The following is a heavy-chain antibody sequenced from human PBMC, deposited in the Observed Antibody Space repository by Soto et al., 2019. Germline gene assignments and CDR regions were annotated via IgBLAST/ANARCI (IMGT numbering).Heavy chain of an antibody. J-gene: IGHJ5*02. Sequence: GESLKISCTSSGYSFTSYWIAWVRQMPGKGLEWMGIIYPGDSDTRYSPSFHGQVTLSVDKSISTAYLQWSSLKASDTAIYYCAKRGKESTSSFWFDPWGQGTLVTVSS. CDR2: IYPGDSDT. V-gene: IGHV5-51*01. CDR3: AKRGKESTSSFWFDP. D-gene: IGHD6-6*01. CDR1: GYSFTSYW.